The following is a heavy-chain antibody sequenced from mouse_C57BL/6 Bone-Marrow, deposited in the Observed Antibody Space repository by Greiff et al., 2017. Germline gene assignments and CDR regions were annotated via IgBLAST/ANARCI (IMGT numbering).Heavy chain of an antibody. Sequence: EVQLQQSGTVLARPGASVKMSCKTSGYTFTSYWMHWVKQRPGQGLEWIGAIYPGNSDTSYNQKFKGKAKLTAVTSANTDYMERSSLTNEDSAVYYGALMTTGVKGDFDYWGRGTTLTVSS. V-gene: IGHV1-5*01. D-gene: IGHD1-1*01. CDR1: GYTFTSYW. J-gene: IGHJ2*01. CDR2: IYPGNSDT. CDR3: ALMTTGVKGDFDY.